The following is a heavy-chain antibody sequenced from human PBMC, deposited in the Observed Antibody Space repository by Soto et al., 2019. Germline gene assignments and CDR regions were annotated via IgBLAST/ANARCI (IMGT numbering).Heavy chain of an antibody. V-gene: IGHV3-30-3*01. D-gene: IGHD5-18*01. CDR2: ISYDGSNK. Sequence: GGSLRLSCAASGFTFSSYAMHWVRQAPGKGLEWVAVISYDGSNKYYADSVKGRFTISRDNSKNTLYLQMNSLRAEDTAVYYCARDYGVRGYSYGYCPDYWGQGTLVTVSS. J-gene: IGHJ4*02. CDR1: GFTFSSYA. CDR3: ARDYGVRGYSYGYCPDY.